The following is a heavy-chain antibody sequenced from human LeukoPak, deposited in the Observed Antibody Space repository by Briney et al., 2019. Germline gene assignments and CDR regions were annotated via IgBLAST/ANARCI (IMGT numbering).Heavy chain of an antibody. V-gene: IGHV3-49*02. D-gene: IGHD3-16*01. J-gene: IGHJ4*02. CDR3: TRPSHLWVPVAQAGY. CDR1: GFNFEDFP. CDR2: IKSTAYGGAA. Sequence: GGSLRLSCVASGFNFEDFPMNWVRQATGKGLEWVGFIKSTAYGGAAEYAASVRGRFTISRDDSKSIAYLQMNSLKTEDTAVYYCTRPSHLWVPVAQAGYWGQGTLVTVSS.